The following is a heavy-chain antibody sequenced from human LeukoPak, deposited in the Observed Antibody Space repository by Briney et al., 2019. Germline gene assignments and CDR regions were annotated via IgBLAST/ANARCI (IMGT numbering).Heavy chain of an antibody. V-gene: IGHV3-23*01. D-gene: IGHD4-23*01. CDR1: GFTFDDYA. J-gene: IGHJ4*02. CDR2: ISGSGGST. Sequence: GGSLRLSCAASGFTFDDYAMHWVRQAPGKGLEWVSAISGSGGSTYYADSVKGRFTISRDNSKNTLYLQMNSLRAEDTAVYYCAKDYGGDSRYFDYWVQGTLVTVSS. CDR3: AKDYGGDSRYFDY.